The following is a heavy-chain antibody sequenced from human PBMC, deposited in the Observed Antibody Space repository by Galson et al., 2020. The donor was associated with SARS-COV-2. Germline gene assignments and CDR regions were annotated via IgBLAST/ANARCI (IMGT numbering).Heavy chain of an antibody. D-gene: IGHD1-26*01. CDR1: GDSISTGAYY. CDR2: VYSRGSS. V-gene: IGHV4-61*02. Sequence: SETLSLTCTVSGDSISTGAYYWSWVRQPAGRGLEWIGRVYSRGSSDYNTSLTSRLIMAIDTSKNQFSLKLTSVTAADTAIYYCVSGNTWGGFYWGQGAFVIFSS. J-gene: IGHJ4*02. CDR3: VSGNTWGGFY.